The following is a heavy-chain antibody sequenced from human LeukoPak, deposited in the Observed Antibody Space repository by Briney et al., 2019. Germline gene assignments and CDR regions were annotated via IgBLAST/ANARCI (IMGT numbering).Heavy chain of an antibody. V-gene: IGHV1-3*01. CDR2: INAGNGNT. D-gene: IGHD4-17*01. CDR3: ARVDYGDSFGI. J-gene: IGHJ3*02. Sequence: ASVKVCCKASGYTLASYAMHWVRQAPGQRLEWMGWINAGNGNTKYSQKFQGRVTITRDTSASTAYMELSSLRSEDTAVYYCARVDYGDSFGIWGQGTMVTVSS. CDR1: GYTLASYA.